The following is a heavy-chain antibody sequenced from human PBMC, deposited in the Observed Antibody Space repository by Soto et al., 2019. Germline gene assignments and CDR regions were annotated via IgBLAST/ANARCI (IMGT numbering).Heavy chain of an antibody. CDR1: GYSFTSYW. CDR3: ARQSIAAAGTFLYYGMDA. J-gene: IGHJ6*02. CDR2: IYPGDSDT. D-gene: IGHD6-13*01. Sequence: GESLKISCKGSGYSFTSYWIGWVRQMPGKGLEWMGIIYPGDSDTRYSPSFQGQVTISADKSISTAYLQWSSLKASDTAMYYCARQSIAAAGTFLYYGMDAWGQGTTVTVSS. V-gene: IGHV5-51*01.